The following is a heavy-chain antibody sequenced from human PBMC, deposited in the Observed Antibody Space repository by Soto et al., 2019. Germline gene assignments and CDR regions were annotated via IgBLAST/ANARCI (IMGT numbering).Heavy chain of an antibody. D-gene: IGHD3-10*01. CDR2: ISYDGSNK. Sequence: QVQLVESGGGVVQPGRSLRLSCAASGFTFSTYAMHWVRQTPGKGLEWVAVISYDGSNKYYADSVNGRFTISRDKSKNTLYLQMNSLTTEDTAVYYCARDVAERRFGESLECWGQGTLVTVSS. CDR1: GFTFSTYA. J-gene: IGHJ4*02. CDR3: ARDVAERRFGESLEC. V-gene: IGHV3-30*04.